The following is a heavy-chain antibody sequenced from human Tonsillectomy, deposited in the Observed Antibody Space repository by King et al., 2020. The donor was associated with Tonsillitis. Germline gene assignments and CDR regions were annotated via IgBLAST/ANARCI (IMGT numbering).Heavy chain of an antibody. CDR3: ARPPTKSGKDLSGAFEV. V-gene: IGHV5-51*01. D-gene: IGHD5-12*01. Sequence: QLVQSGAVVKKPGEPLKISCKGTGYTFTSHWIAWVRQVPGKGLEWMGIIDPHNSDAKYSPSFEGQVILSVDKSVNTAYLQWSSLKTSDSAMYFCARPPTKSGKDLSGAFEVWGRGTKLTVSS. CDR1: GYTFTSHW. J-gene: IGHJ3*01. CDR2: IDPHNSDA.